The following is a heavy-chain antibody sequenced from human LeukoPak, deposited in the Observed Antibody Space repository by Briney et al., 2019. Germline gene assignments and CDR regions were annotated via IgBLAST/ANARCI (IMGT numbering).Heavy chain of an antibody. J-gene: IGHJ4*02. CDR1: GLTFSRYW. Sequence: GGSLRLSCAASGLTFSRYWMHWVRQAPGKGLMWVSRINSVGSSTTYADPVKGRFTISRDNANNSLFLQMNGLRDEDTAVYYCARVGSRGTSGGDYWGQGTLVTVSS. D-gene: IGHD4-23*01. CDR2: INSVGSST. CDR3: ARVGSRGTSGGDY. V-gene: IGHV3-74*03.